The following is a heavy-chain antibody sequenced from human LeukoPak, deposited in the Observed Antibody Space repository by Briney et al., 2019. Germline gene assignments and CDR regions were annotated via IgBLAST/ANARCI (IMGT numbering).Heavy chain of an antibody. CDR2: IRYDGSNK. CDR1: GFTFSSYG. Sequence: PGGSLRLSCAASGFTFSSYGTHWVRQAPGKGLEWVAFIRYDGSNKYYADSVKGRFTISRDNSKNTLYLQMNSLRAEDTAVYYCAKDLSIFGVVMKYYFDYWGQGTLVTVSS. V-gene: IGHV3-30*02. J-gene: IGHJ4*02. D-gene: IGHD3-3*01. CDR3: AKDLSIFGVVMKYYFDY.